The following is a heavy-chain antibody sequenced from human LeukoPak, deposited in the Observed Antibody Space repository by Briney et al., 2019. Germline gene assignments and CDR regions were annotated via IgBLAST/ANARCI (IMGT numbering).Heavy chain of an antibody. CDR1: GFSFSTYN. CDR3: ARGPYSGSYGDYYYYYMDV. Sequence: PGESLRLSCAASGFSFSTYNMNWVRQAPGKGLEWVSSITSSSSYIYYADSVKGRFTISRDNAKSSLYLQMNSLRDEDTAVYYCARGPYSGSYGDYYYYYMDVWGKGTTVTISS. V-gene: IGHV3-21*01. J-gene: IGHJ6*03. D-gene: IGHD1-26*01. CDR2: ITSSSSYI.